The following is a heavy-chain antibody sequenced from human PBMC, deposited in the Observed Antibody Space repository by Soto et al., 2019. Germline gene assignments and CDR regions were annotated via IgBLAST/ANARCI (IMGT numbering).Heavy chain of an antibody. CDR1: GFTFSNYA. Sequence: GGSLRLSCAASGFTFSNYAMNWIRQAPGKGLEWLSSISANGRNAYYADSVKGRFTISRDRSKSTLYLQLDSLRVGDTAIYLCAKDPCSLGWLALGDAFNSWGQATLVTVTS. CDR3: AKDPCSLGWLALGDAFNS. CDR2: ISANGRNA. J-gene: IGHJ4*02. V-gene: IGHV3-23*01. D-gene: IGHD3-22*01.